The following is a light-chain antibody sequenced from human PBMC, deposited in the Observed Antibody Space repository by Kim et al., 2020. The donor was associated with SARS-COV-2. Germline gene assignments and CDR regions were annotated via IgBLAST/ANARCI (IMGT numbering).Light chain of an antibody. Sequence: QSVLTQPPSVSAAPGQKVTISYSGSSSNIGNNYVSWYQQLPGTAPKLLIYDNNKRPSGIPDRFSGSKSGTSATLGITGLQTGDEADYYCGTWDSSLSAHWVFGGGTQLTVL. CDR2: DNN. CDR3: GTWDSSLSAHWV. J-gene: IGLJ3*02. CDR1: SSNIGNNY. V-gene: IGLV1-51*01.